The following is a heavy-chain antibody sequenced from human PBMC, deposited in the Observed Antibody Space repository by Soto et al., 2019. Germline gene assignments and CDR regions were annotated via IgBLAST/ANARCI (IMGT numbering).Heavy chain of an antibody. D-gene: IGHD3-9*01. CDR3: AKDGYDILTGYFRVGHYYYYMDV. Sequence: GGSLRLSCAASGFTFSSYGMHWVRQAPGKGLEWVAVISYDGSNKYYADSVKGRFTISRDNSKNTLYLQMNSLRAEDTAVYYCAKDGYDILTGYFRVGHYYYYMDVWGKGTTVTVSS. CDR1: GFTFSSYG. CDR2: ISYDGSNK. J-gene: IGHJ6*03. V-gene: IGHV3-30*18.